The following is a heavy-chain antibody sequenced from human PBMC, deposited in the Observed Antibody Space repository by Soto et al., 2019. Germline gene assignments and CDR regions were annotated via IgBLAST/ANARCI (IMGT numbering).Heavy chain of an antibody. Sequence: GGSLRLSCAASGFTFSSYAMSWVRQAPGEGLEWVSAISCSGGSTYYADSVKGRFTIPRDNSKNTLYLQMNSLGAEDTAVYYCAKDLIHRHDGSGYYGMDVWGQGTTVNVPS. V-gene: IGHV3-23*01. J-gene: IGHJ6*01. D-gene: IGHD3-22*01. CDR2: ISCSGGST. CDR3: AKDLIHRHDGSGYYGMDV. CDR1: GFTFSSYA.